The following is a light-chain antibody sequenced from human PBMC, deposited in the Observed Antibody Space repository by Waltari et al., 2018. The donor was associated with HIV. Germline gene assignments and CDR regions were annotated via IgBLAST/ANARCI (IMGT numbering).Light chain of an antibody. J-gene: IGLJ1*01. CDR1: PLAKQY. CDR3: QSADSSDSNFV. Sequence: SHELTQPPSSSVSPRHTARITCPGDPLAKQYSYLDQQKPGQAPRSIKYKDSERRSGITVRFSGASSGTTGTLTISGVQAEDEADYYCQSADSSDSNFVFGSGTKVTGL. CDR2: KDS. V-gene: IGLV3-25*03.